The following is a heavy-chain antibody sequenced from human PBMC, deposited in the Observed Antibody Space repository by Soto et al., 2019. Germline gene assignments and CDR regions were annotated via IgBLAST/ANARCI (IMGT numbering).Heavy chain of an antibody. V-gene: IGHV3-30-3*02. CDR3: ARIITIFGVETQDELDF. CDR2: ISDGGDNE. Sequence: VHVVESGGGVVQPGTSARLSCAASGLSLSRHSLHWVRQAPGKGLEWVAMISDGGDNEYYADSVKGRFTISRDSSKNTLFLEMNSLRPEDTALYYCARIITIFGVETQDELDFWGRGSLVTVSS. D-gene: IGHD3-3*01. CDR1: GLSLSRHS. J-gene: IGHJ4*02.